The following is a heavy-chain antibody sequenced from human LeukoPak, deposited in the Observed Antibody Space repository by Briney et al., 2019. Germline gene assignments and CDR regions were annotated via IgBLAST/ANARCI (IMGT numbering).Heavy chain of an antibody. CDR2: IYHSGST. J-gene: IGHJ4*02. CDR3: AREDIVLMVYATHYFAY. CDR1: GYSISSGYY. D-gene: IGHD2-8*01. V-gene: IGHV4-38-2*02. Sequence: PSETLSLTCAVSGYSISSGYYWGWIRQPPGKGLEWIGSIYHSGSTYYNPSLKSRVTISVDTSKNQFSLKLSSVTAADTAVYYCAREDIVLMVYATHYFAYWGQGTLVTVSS.